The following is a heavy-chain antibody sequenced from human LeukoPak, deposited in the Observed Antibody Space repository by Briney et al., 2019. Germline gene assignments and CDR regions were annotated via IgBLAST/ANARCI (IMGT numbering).Heavy chain of an antibody. CDR2: ISWDGGST. CDR3: AKAGTNNWEIDY. V-gene: IGHV3-43D*03. D-gene: IGHD1-1*01. J-gene: IGHJ4*02. CDR1: GFTFDDYA. Sequence: PGGSLRLSCAASGFTFDDYAMHWVRQTPGKGLEWVSLISWDGGSTYYADSVRGRFTISRDNSKNSLYLQMNSLRGEDTALYYCAKAGTNNWEIDYWGQGTLVTVSS.